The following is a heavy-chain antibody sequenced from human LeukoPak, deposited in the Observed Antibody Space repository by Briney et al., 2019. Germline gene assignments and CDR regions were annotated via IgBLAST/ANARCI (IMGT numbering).Heavy chain of an antibody. Sequence: GALRLFWSAPGIIVCNYLMGLVRPASGEGPGWVANIKEDGTETYYVDSVKGRFTISRDNAKNSLYLQMNSLRVEDTAVYYCAKEGRSLQTYWGQGTLVTVSS. CDR3: AKEGRSLQTY. J-gene: IGHJ4*02. D-gene: IGHD5-24*01. CDR1: GIIVCNYL. V-gene: IGHV3-7*03. CDR2: IKEDGTET.